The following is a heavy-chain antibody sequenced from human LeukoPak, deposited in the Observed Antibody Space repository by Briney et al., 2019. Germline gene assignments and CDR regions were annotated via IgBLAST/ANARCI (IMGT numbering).Heavy chain of an antibody. Sequence: PPGGSLRLSCVVSGITFSSYEMNWVRQAPGKGLEGVSYISTSGSTIYYADSVKGRFTISRDTAKNSLYLQMNGLRAEDTAIYYCASPQWLAFWGQGTLVTVSS. CDR1: GITFSSYE. CDR2: ISTSGSTI. D-gene: IGHD6-19*01. CDR3: ASPQWLAF. J-gene: IGHJ4*02. V-gene: IGHV3-48*03.